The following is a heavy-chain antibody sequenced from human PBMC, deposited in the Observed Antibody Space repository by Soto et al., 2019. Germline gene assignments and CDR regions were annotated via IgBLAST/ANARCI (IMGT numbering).Heavy chain of an antibody. CDR3: ARDPAIYSGKFDYGLDV. V-gene: IGHV3-48*03. J-gene: IGHJ6*02. D-gene: IGHD4-4*01. CDR1: GFTFSNYE. CDR2: IGTRGRTI. Sequence: EVQLVESGGGLVQAGGSLRLFCAASGFTFSNYEMNWVRQIPGKGLEWVSYIGTRGRTIYYADSVKGRFTISRDNAKNSRYLQMNSLRAEDTAGYYCARDPAIYSGKFDYGLDVWGRGTTVTVSS.